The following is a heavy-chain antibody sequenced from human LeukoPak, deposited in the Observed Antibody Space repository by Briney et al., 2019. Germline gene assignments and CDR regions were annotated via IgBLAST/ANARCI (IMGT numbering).Heavy chain of an antibody. CDR3: ARRGLLYYFDY. CDR1: GGSFSGYY. V-gene: IGHV4-34*01. J-gene: IGHJ4*02. D-gene: IGHD2-15*01. Sequence: SETLSLTCAVYGGSFSGYYWSWIRQPPGKGLEWIGEINHSGSTNYNPSLKSRVTISVDKSKNQFSLKLSSVTAADTAVYYCARRGLLYYFDYWGQGTLVTVSS. CDR2: INHSGST.